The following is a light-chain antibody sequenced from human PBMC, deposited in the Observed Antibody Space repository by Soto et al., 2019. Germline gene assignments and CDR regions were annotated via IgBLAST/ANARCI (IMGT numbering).Light chain of an antibody. CDR1: SSDVGGYNY. V-gene: IGLV2-14*01. CDR3: CSYTTSNTRQIV. J-gene: IGLJ1*01. CDR2: DVS. Sequence: QSALTQPASGSGSPGQSITIACTGTSSDVGGYNYVSWYQQHPGKAPKFMIYDVSNRPSGVSNRFSGSKSGNTASLTISGLQAEDEDDYYCCSYTTSNTRQIVFVNGTKVTVL.